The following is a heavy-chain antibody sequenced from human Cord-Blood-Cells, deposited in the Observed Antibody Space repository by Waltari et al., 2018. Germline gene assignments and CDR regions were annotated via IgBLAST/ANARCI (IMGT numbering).Heavy chain of an antibody. CDR1: GGSFSGYY. V-gene: IGHV4-34*01. CDR2: INHSGRT. Sequence: QVQLQQWGAGLLKPSETLSLTCAVYGGSFSGYYWSWIRQPPGKGLEWIGEINHSGRTNYNPSLKSRVTISVDTSKNQFSLKLSSVTAADTAVYYCARHRKRVRGVIDYWGQGTLVTVSS. D-gene: IGHD3-10*01. J-gene: IGHJ4*02. CDR3: ARHRKRVRGVIDY.